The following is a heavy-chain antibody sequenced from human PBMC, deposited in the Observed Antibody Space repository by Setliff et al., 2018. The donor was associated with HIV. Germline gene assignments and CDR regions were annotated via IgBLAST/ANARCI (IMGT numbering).Heavy chain of an antibody. Sequence: GGSLRLSCAVSGFTASAFTFSNAWMTWVRQCPGKGLEWVGRMTSRHDGGTTDYAAPVRGRFIFSRDDSTNTLYLQMNNLKIEDTAVYYCVTDDKVAFDVWGRGTMVTVS. V-gene: IGHV3-15*01. CDR3: VTDDKVAFDV. CDR1: GFTASAFTFSNAW. J-gene: IGHJ3*01. CDR2: MTSRHDGGTT.